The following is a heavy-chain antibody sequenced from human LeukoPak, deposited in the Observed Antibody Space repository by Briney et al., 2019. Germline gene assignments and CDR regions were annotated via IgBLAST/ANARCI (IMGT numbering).Heavy chain of an antibody. D-gene: IGHD5-18*01. CDR1: GGSFSGYY. CDR3: ARGKSMGIQLWSRLRNFDY. Sequence: SETLSLTCAVYGGSFSGYYWSWIRQPPGKGLEWIGEINHSGSTNYNPSLKSRVTISVDTSKNQFSLKLSSVTAADTAVYYCARGKSMGIQLWSRLRNFDYWGQGTLVTVSS. CDR2: INHSGST. V-gene: IGHV4-34*01. J-gene: IGHJ4*02.